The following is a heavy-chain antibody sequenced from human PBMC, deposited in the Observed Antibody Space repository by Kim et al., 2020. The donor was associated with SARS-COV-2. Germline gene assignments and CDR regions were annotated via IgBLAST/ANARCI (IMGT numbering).Heavy chain of an antibody. J-gene: IGHJ4*02. CDR1: GFTFSTYA. D-gene: IGHD3-22*01. V-gene: IGHV3-30*18. CDR3: AKDYRAYDSSGFDY. Sequence: GGSLRLSCAASGFTFSTYAMHWVRQAPGKGLEWVSVISYDGSNKYYADSVKGRFTISRDNSKNTLYLQMNSLRAEDTAVYYCAKDYRAYDSSGFDYWGQGTLVTVSS. CDR2: ISYDGSNK.